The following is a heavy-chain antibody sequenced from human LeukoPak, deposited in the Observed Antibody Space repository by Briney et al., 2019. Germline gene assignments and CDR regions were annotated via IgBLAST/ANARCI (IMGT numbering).Heavy chain of an antibody. Sequence: PGGSLRLSCAASGFTFSSYEMNWVRQAPGKGLEWVSYISSSGNTMYYADSVKGRFTISRDNAKNSLYLQMNSLRAEDTAVYYCARDSAWWSGFEGYDYWGQGTLVTVSS. CDR2: ISSSGNTM. CDR3: ARDSAWWSGFEGYDY. V-gene: IGHV3-48*03. J-gene: IGHJ4*02. D-gene: IGHD3-3*01. CDR1: GFTFSSYE.